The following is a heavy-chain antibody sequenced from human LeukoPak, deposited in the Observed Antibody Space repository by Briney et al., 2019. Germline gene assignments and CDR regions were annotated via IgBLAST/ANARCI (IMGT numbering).Heavy chain of an antibody. V-gene: IGHV4-59*12. Sequence: PSETLPLTCTVSGDSISYYHWSWIRQPPGKGLEWIGKIYYSGNTNYNPSLKSRVTISVDTSKNQFSLKLSSVTAADTAVYYCARVKIFDFWSGYSHNWFDPWGQGTLVTVSS. CDR1: GDSISYYH. CDR3: ARVKIFDFWSGYSHNWFDP. J-gene: IGHJ5*02. D-gene: IGHD3-3*01. CDR2: IYYSGNT.